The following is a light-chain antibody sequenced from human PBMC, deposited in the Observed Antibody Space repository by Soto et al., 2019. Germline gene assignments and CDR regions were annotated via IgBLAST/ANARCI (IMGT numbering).Light chain of an antibody. J-gene: IGLJ1*01. Sequence: QSVLTQPPSVSGAPGPRVTISCTGSGSNIGAGYDVHWYQHRPGTAPKLLVFGDSHRPSGVPDRFSGSKSGTSASLAITGLHAEDEGDYYCQSYDSTLDALYVFGTGTKLAVL. V-gene: IGLV1-40*01. CDR3: QSYDSTLDALYV. CDR2: GDS. CDR1: GSNIGAGYD.